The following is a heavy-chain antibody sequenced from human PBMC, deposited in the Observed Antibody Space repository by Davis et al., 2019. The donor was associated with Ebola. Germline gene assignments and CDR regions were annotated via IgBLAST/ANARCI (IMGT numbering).Heavy chain of an antibody. J-gene: IGHJ5*02. CDR1: GYTFTSYG. D-gene: IGHD5-18*01. V-gene: IGHV1-18*01. Sequence: ASVKVSCKASGYTFTSYGISWVRQAPGQGLEWMGWISAYNGNTNYAQKLQGRVTMTTDTSTSTAYMELRSLRSDDTAVYYCARVITATVTGTRWFDPWGQGTLVTVSS. CDR3: ARVITATVTGTRWFDP. CDR2: ISAYNGNT.